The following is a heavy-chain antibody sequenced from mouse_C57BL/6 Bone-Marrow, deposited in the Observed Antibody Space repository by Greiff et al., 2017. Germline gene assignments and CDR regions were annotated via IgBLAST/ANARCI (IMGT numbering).Heavy chain of an antibody. CDR2: IYPGNSDT. CDR1: GYTFTSYW. J-gene: IGHJ2*01. D-gene: IGHD3-1*01. Sequence: VQLQQSGTVLARPGASVKMSCKTSGYTFTSYWMHWVKQRPGQGLEWIGAIYPGNSDTSYNQKFKGKAKMTAVTSASTAYMELSSLTNVDSAVYYCKGEDARGRYFDYWGQGTTLTVSS. CDR3: KGEDARGRYFDY. V-gene: IGHV1-5*01.